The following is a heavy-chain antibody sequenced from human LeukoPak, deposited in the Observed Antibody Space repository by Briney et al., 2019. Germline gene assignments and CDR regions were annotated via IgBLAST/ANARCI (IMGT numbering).Heavy chain of an antibody. Sequence: PGGSLRLSCAASGFTFSSYWMSWVRQAPGKGLEWVANIKQDGSEKYYVDSVKGRFTISRDNAKNSLYLQMNSLRAEDTAVYYCARVVGRGDYGGYYFDYWGQGTLVTVSS. J-gene: IGHJ4*02. CDR1: GFTFSSYW. V-gene: IGHV3-7*04. CDR3: ARVVGRGDYGGYYFDY. CDR2: IKQDGSEK. D-gene: IGHD4-17*01.